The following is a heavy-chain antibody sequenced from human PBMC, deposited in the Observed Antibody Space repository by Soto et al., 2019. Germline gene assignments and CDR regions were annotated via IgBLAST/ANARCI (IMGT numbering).Heavy chain of an antibody. J-gene: IGHJ3*01. Sequence: SETLSLTCAVSGYSISSGYYWTWIRQPPGKGLEWIGEINHSGSSNSNPSLKSRVTISVDTSKNQFSLKLNSVTAADTAVYYCARDSTRRGACDVWGQGTMVTVSS. V-gene: IGHV4-34*01. CDR2: INHSGSS. D-gene: IGHD2-2*01. CDR3: ARDSTRRGACDV. CDR1: GYSISSGYY.